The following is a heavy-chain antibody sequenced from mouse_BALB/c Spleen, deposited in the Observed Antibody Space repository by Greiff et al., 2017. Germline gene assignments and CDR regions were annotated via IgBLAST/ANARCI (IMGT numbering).Heavy chain of an antibody. D-gene: IGHD4-1*01. CDR1: GFNIKDTY. CDR3: ARRANWAWFAY. CDR2: IDPANGNT. J-gene: IGHJ3*01. V-gene: IGHV14-3*02. Sequence: EVQLQQSGAELVKPGASVKLSCTASGFNIKDTYMHWVKQRPEQGLEWIGRIDPANGNTKYDPKFQGKATITADTSSNTAYLQLSSLTSEDTAVDYGARRANWAWFAYWGQGTLVTVSA.